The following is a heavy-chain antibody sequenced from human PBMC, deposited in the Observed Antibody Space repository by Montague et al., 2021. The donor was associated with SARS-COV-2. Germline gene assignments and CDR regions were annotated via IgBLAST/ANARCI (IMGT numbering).Heavy chain of an antibody. CDR1: GGSFSGYY. CDR2: INHSGGT. Sequence: SETLSLTCAVYGGSFSGYYWSWIRQPPGKGLEWIGEINHSGGTNYNPSLKSRVTISVDTSKNQFSLKLSSVTAADTAVYYCARLPVYYYYYMDVWGKGTTVTVSS. CDR3: ARLPVYYYYYMDV. J-gene: IGHJ6*03. V-gene: IGHV4-34*01.